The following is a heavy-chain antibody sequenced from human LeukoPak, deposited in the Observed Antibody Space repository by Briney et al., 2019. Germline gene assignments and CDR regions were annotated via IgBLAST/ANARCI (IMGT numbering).Heavy chain of an antibody. Sequence: SVKVSCKASGGTFSSYAISWVQQAPGQGLEWMGGIIPIFGTANYAQKFQGRVTITADESTSTAYMELSSLRSEDTAVYYCARGEYCSGGSCYAGYFDYWGRGTLVTVSS. D-gene: IGHD2-15*01. CDR3: ARGEYCSGGSCYAGYFDY. CDR2: IIPIFGTA. J-gene: IGHJ4*02. V-gene: IGHV1-69*01. CDR1: GGTFSSYA.